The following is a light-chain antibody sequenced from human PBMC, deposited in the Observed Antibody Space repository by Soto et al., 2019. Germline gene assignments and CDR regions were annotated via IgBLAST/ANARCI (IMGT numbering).Light chain of an antibody. CDR3: LQDYNYPRT. V-gene: IGKV1-6*01. Sequence: LQMTQSPSSLSASVGDRVTITCRASQDIRTELGWYQQKPGKAPKLLIYAASTLQGGVPSRFSGSGSGTDFTLTISSLQPEDFATYYCLQDYNYPRTFGQGTKVEIK. J-gene: IGKJ1*01. CDR1: QDIRTE. CDR2: AAS.